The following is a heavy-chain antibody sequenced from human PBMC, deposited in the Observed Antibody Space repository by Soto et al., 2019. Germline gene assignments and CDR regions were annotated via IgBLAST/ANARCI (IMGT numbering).Heavy chain of an antibody. V-gene: IGHV6-1*01. J-gene: IGHJ2*01. Sequence: QEQLQQSGPGLVKPSQTLSLTCAISGDSVSKNSATWNWIRQSPARGLEWLGRIYYRSKWYNDYAVSVKSRITINPDTSKNQFSLQLNSVTPEDTAVYYCARGSLRGGNWYFDLWGRGTLVTVSS. CDR1: GDSVSKNSAT. CDR3: ARGSLRGGNWYFDL. CDR2: IYYRSKWYN. D-gene: IGHD3-16*01.